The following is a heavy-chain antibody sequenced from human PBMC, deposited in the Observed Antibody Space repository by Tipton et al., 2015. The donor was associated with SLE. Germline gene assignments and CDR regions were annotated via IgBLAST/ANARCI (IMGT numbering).Heavy chain of an antibody. CDR2: LYYTGIT. V-gene: IGHV4-59*11. J-gene: IGHJ5*02. CDR1: GGSISGHY. CDR3: ASSGLSGGILSNWFDP. Sequence: TLSLTCTVSGGSISGHYWSWIRQPPGRGLEWIGYLYYTGITDYNPSLKSRVTISVDTSKNQFSLKLRSVTAADTAVYYCASSGLSGGILSNWFDPWGQGTLVTVTS. D-gene: IGHD3-10*01.